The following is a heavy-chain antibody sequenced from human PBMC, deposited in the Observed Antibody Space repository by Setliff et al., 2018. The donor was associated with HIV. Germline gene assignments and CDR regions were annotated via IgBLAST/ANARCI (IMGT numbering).Heavy chain of an antibody. CDR1: GFTFSNYS. V-gene: IGHV3-21*01. CDR2: ISASATYI. CDR3: VREGEYFDTIGHYLVRRFFDL. Sequence: GGSLRLSCAASGFTFSNYSMNWVRQTPGKGLEWVSSISASATYIYYADSVKGRFTISRDHAKNSLYLQMNSLGGEDTAVYYCVREGEYFDTIGHYLVRRFFDLWGQGTMVTVSS. D-gene: IGHD3-9*01. J-gene: IGHJ3*01.